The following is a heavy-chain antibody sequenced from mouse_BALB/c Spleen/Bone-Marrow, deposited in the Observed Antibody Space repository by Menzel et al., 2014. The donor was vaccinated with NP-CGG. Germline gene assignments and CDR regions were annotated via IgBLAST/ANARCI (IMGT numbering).Heavy chain of an antibody. CDR2: INPSNGGT. V-gene: IGHV1S81*02. Sequence: QVHVKQSGAELVKPGASVKLSCKASGYTFTSYYMYWVKQRPGQGLEWIGEINPSNGGTNFNEKFKSKATLTVDKSSSTAYMKLRSLTSEDSAVYYCTRSYYGNYFDVWGAGTTVTVSS. CDR3: TRSYYGNYFDV. D-gene: IGHD2-1*01. CDR1: GYTFTSYY. J-gene: IGHJ1*01.